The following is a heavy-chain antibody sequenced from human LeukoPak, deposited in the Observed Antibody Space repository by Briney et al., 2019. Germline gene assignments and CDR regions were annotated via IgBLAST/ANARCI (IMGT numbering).Heavy chain of an antibody. CDR3: ARVVGSNWFDP. CDR1: GGSISSHY. J-gene: IGHJ5*02. Sequence: SETLSLTCTVSGGSISSHYWSWIRQPPGKGLEWIGYIYYSGSTNYNPSLKSRVTISVDTSKNQFSLKLSSVTAADTAVYYCARVVGSNWFDPWGQGTLVTVSS. CDR2: IYYSGST. D-gene: IGHD2-15*01. V-gene: IGHV4-59*11.